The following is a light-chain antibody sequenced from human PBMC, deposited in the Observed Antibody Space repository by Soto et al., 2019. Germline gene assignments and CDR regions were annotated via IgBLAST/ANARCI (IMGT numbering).Light chain of an antibody. CDR3: QQYGRSPTWP. V-gene: IGKV3-20*01. CDR2: SSS. CDR1: ITISGTY. Sequence: EVVLTHSPGNLSLSHGETPTLLCRSIITISGTYLAWYQQRPVQAPRLLIYSSSIRAAGVSDRFRCSGSGTDFSLTISRLDHEDFAMYYCQQYGRSPTWPFGQGIKV. J-gene: IGKJ1*01.